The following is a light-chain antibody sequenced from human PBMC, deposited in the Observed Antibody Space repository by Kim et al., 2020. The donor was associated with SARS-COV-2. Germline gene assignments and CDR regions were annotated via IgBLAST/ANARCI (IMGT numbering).Light chain of an antibody. Sequence: QSVLTQPPSASGTPGQSVTISCSGTRSNSRDNTVSWYQQVPGTTPKLLIHTNDRRPSGVPDRFSGSKSGTSASLAISGLRSEDEADYYCAAWFDSLVVFGGGTKLTVL. J-gene: IGLJ2*01. CDR3: AAWFDSLVV. V-gene: IGLV1-44*01. CDR2: TND. CDR1: RSNSRDNT.